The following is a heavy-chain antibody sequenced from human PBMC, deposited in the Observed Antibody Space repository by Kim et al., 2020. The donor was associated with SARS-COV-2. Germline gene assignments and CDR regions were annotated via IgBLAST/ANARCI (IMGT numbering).Heavy chain of an antibody. V-gene: IGHV3-64D*09. D-gene: IGHD3-3*01. CDR3: LKGDLRSMRKYYDFYYG. CDR1: GFTFSSYA. CDR2: ISSNGDST. J-gene: IGHJ6*01. Sequence: GGSLRLSCSASGFTFSSYAMHWVRQAPGKGLEYVSAISSNGDSTHYADSVTGRFTISRDNSKNTQYLQMSSLKAEDMGVYYCLKGDLRSMRKYYDFYYG.